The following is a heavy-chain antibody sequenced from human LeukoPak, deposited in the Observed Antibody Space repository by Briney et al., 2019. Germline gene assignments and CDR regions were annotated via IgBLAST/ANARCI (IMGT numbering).Heavy chain of an antibody. D-gene: IGHD6-13*01. CDR1: GYTFTRYG. J-gene: IGHJ2*01. CDR2: ISAHNGNT. CDR3: ARGYTATGNWYFDL. Sequence: ASVKVSCKASGYTFTRYGFTWVRQAPGQGLEWMGWISAHNGNTNYAQNLQGRVTMTTDTSTRTAYMELRSLRSDDTALYYCARGYTATGNWYFDLWGRGTLVSVSS. V-gene: IGHV1-18*01.